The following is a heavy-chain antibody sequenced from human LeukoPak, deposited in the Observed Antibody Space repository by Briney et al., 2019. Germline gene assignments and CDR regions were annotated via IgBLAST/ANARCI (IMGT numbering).Heavy chain of an antibody. CDR3: ARKKAGIAAAGFDY. Sequence: ASVKVSCKASGYTFTGYYMHWVRQAPGQGLEWMGWINPNSGGTNYAQKFQGRVTMTRDTSISTAYMELSRLRSDDTAVYYCARKKAGIAAAGFDYWGQGTLVTVSS. CDR2: INPNSGGT. D-gene: IGHD6-13*01. CDR1: GYTFTGYY. V-gene: IGHV1-2*02. J-gene: IGHJ4*02.